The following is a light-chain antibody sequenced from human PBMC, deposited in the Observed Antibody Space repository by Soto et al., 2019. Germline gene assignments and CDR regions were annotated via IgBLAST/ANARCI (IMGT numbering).Light chain of an antibody. CDR3: QQYVTSPWA. Sequence: EIVLTQSPGTLSLSPGERATLSCRASQSVRGNYLAWYQQKPGQAPRLLISGASSRASGIPDRFSGSGSGTDFTLTISRLEPEDFAVYYCQQYVTSPWAFGQGTKVAIE. CDR1: QSVRGNY. V-gene: IGKV3-20*01. CDR2: GAS. J-gene: IGKJ1*01.